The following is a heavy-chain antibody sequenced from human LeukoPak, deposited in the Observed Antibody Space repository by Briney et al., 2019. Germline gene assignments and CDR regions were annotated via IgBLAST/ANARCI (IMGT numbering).Heavy chain of an antibody. J-gene: IGHJ4*02. V-gene: IGHV3-30*02. CDR3: SGRALGWYINY. D-gene: IGHD6-19*01. CDR1: GFTFSSYG. CDR2: IRYDGSNK. Sequence: GGSLRLSCAASGFTFSSYGMHWVRQAPGKGLEWVAFIRYDGSNKYYADSVKGRFTISRDNSKNTLYLQMNGLRAEDTAVYYCSGRALGWYINYWGQGTLVTVSS.